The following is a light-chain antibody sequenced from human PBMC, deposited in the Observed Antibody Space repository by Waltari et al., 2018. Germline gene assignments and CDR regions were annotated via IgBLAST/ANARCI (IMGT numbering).Light chain of an antibody. V-gene: IGLV3-25*03. CDR1: VLPKQY. J-gene: IGLJ2*01. Sequence: SYELTQPPSVSVSPGQTARIPCSGDVLPKQYAYWYQQKPGQAPVLIISKDTERASGIPERFSGSTSGTTVTLTISGAQADDEADYYCHSAHSGSTHLLFGGGTKLTVL. CDR2: KDT. CDR3: HSAHSGSTHLL.